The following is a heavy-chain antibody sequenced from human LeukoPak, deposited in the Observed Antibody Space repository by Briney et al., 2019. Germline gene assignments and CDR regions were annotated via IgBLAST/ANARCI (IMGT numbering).Heavy chain of an antibody. CDR2: IGRGVT. V-gene: IGHV3-21*05. CDR3: ARDAPAGEKPEYFFDY. CDR1: GFTFSSYA. J-gene: IGHJ4*02. Sequence: GGSLRLSCAASGFTFSSYAMHWVRQAPGKGLEWVSHIGRGVTYADSVKGRFTISRDNAKNSVYLQMSGLRAEDTAVYYCARDAPAGEKPEYFFDYWGQGTLVTVSS.